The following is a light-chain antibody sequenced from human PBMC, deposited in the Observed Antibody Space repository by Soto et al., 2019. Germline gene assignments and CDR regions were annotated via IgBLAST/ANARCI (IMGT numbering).Light chain of an antibody. Sequence: EIVMTQSPATLSVSPGERATLSCRASQSVGSDLAWYHQKPGQAPRLLIYGASTRATGIPARFSGSGSGTEFTLTINSLQSEDFAVYFCQQYNNWPRTLGQGTKVDIK. CDR2: GAS. CDR3: QQYNNWPRT. J-gene: IGKJ1*01. CDR1: QSVGSD. V-gene: IGKV3-15*01.